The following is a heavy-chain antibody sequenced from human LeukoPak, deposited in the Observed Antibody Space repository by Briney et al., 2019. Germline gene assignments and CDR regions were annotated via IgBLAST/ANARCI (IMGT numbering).Heavy chain of an antibody. CDR3: ARDQGSTSRGIDY. V-gene: IGHV3-74*01. D-gene: IGHD2-2*01. CDR2: IYSDGNTT. Sequence: GGSLRLSCAASGFTFSSYWMHWVRQAPGKGLVWVSRIYSDGNTTNYADSVKGRFTISRDNAKNTLYLQMNSLRAEDTAVYYCARDQGSTSRGIDYWGQGTLVAVSS. J-gene: IGHJ4*02. CDR1: GFTFSSYW.